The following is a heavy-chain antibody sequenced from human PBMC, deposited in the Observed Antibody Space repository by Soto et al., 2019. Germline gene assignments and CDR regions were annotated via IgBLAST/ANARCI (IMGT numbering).Heavy chain of an antibody. D-gene: IGHD4-17*01. CDR1: GDSISSSFW. CDR2: IYHTEST. CDR3: ARYDFGTFDY. V-gene: IGHV4-4*02. Sequence: SETLSLTCAVPGDSISSSFWWSWVRQPPGKGLEWIGEIYHTESTVYNPSLKSRVTISVDKSKNQFSLNLDSVTAADTAVYYCARYDFGTFDYWGRGILVTVSS. J-gene: IGHJ4*02.